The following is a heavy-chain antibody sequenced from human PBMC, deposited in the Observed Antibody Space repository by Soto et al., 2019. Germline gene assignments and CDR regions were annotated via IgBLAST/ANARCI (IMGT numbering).Heavy chain of an antibody. CDR2: YGISMKYI. V-gene: IGHV3-48*02. CDR1: GYSLIDYS. D-gene: IGHD3-9*01. Sequence: GGSLILSGAASGYSLIDYSMNWVRKSPGKGLEWISYYGISMKYIFYSDSVRGRFTISRDDAKNSLYLQLNSLRDEDTAVYYCVRDRDWAFDIWGQGTTVTVSS. J-gene: IGHJ3*02. CDR3: VRDRDWAFDI.